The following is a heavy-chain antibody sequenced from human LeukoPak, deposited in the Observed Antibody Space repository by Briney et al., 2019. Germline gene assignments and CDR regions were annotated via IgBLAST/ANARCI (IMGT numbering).Heavy chain of an antibody. CDR1: GFTFSSYW. J-gene: IGHJ4*02. D-gene: IGHD2-2*01. V-gene: IGHV3-74*01. Sequence: GGSLRLSCAASGFTFSSYWMHWVRQAPGKGLVWVSRINTGGSSTSYADSVKGRFTISRDNAKNTLYLQMNSLRAEDTAVCYCASGSSTSCYDWGQGTLVTVSS. CDR2: INTGGSST. CDR3: ASGSSTSCYD.